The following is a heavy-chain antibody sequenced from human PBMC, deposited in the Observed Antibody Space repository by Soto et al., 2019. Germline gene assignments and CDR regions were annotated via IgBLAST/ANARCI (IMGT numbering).Heavy chain of an antibody. V-gene: IGHV3-23*01. CDR3: AKDDISGDGIWLMDS. CDR1: GFTFRNYA. D-gene: IGHD4-17*01. Sequence: PGGSLRLSCAASGFTFRNYAMTWARQAPGKGLEWVSSLLRSGSSAYYADSVRGRFSISSDTSANSLYLQMDNLRAEDTAIYYCAKDDISGDGIWLMDSWGQGTVGTVSS. J-gene: IGHJ5*02. CDR2: LLRSGSSA.